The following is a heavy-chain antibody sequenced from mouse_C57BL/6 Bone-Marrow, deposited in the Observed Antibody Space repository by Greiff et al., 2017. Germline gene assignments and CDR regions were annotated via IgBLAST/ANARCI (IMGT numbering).Heavy chain of an antibody. J-gene: IGHJ2*01. CDR1: GYAFSSSW. CDR2: IYPGAGDT. CDR3: SMSPPDTVVATWGEFDYFDY. Sequence: QVQLQQSGPELVKPGASVKISCKASGYAFSSSWLNWVKQRPGKGLEWIGRIYPGAGDTNYNGTFKGKATLTADKSSSTAYMQLSRLTSEDSAVYFCSMSPPDTVVATWGEFDYFDYWGQGTTLTVSS. D-gene: IGHD1-1*01. V-gene: IGHV1-82*01.